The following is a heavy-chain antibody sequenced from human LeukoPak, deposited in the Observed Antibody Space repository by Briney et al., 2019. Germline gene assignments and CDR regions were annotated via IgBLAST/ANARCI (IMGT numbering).Heavy chain of an antibody. V-gene: IGHV4-34*01. D-gene: IGHD3-3*01. J-gene: IGHJ4*02. CDR3: ASFFDFGDYSDY. Sequence: PSETLSLTCAVYGGSFSGYYWSWIRQPPGKGLEWIGEINHSGSTNYNPSLKSRVTISVDTSKNQFSLKLSSVTAADTAVYYCASFFDFGDYSDYWGQGTLVTVSS. CDR2: INHSGST. CDR1: GGSFSGYY.